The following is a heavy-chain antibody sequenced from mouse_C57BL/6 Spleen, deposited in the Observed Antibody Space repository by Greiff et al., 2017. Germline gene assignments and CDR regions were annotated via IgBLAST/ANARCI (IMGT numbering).Heavy chain of an antibody. J-gene: IGHJ1*03. CDR3: ARATTVVATRGLDFEV. CDR1: GYPFTSYW. V-gene: IGHV1-53*01. D-gene: IGHD1-1*01. CDR2: INPSNGGT. Sequence: QVQLKQPGTELVKPGASVKLSCKASGYPFTSYWMHWVKQRPGHGLEWIGNINPSNGGTNYNEKFKSKATLTVDKSSSTAYMQRSSLTSEDSAVYYCARATTVVATRGLDFEVWGTGTTVTVAS.